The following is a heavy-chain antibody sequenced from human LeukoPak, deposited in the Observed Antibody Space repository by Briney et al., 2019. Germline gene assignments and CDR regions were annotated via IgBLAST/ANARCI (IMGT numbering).Heavy chain of an antibody. CDR1: GYTFTSYG. Sequence: ASVKVSCKASGYTFTSYGISWVRQAPGQGLEWMGWISAYNGNTNYAQKLQGRVTMTTDTSTSTAYMELRSLRSDDTAVYYCARDSRLDYYDSSGYYYNPDYFDYWGQGTLVTVSS. V-gene: IGHV1-18*01. J-gene: IGHJ4*02. CDR2: ISAYNGNT. CDR3: ARDSRLDYYDSSGYYYNPDYFDY. D-gene: IGHD3-22*01.